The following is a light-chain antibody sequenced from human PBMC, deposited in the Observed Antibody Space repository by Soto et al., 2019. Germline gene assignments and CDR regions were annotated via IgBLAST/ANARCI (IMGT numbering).Light chain of an antibody. V-gene: IGLV2-11*01. CDR1: SSDVGGYNY. CDR3: CSYAGTYTR. CDR2: DVS. J-gene: IGLJ3*02. Sequence: QSALTQPRSVSGSPGQSVTISCTGTSSDVGGYNYVSWYQQHPGKVPKLMIYDVSKRPSGVPDRFSGSKSGNTASLTISGLQAEDEADYYCCSYAGTYTRFGGGTKLTVL.